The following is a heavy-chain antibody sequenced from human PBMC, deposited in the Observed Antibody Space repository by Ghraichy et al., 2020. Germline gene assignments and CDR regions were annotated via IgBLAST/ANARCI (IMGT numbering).Heavy chain of an antibody. Sequence: ASVKVSCKASGYTFTGYYMHWVRQAPGQGLEWMGWINPNSGGTNYAQKFQGRVTMTRDTSISTAYMELSRLTSDDTAVYYCARGGRRGYSSKYYFDYWGQGTLVTVSS. CDR2: INPNSGGT. J-gene: IGHJ4*02. V-gene: IGHV1-2*02. D-gene: IGHD5-18*01. CDR3: ARGGRRGYSSKYYFDY. CDR1: GYTFTGYY.